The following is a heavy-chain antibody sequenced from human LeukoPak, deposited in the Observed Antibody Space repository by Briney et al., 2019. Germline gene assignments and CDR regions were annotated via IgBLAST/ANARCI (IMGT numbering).Heavy chain of an antibody. D-gene: IGHD1-14*01. J-gene: IGHJ4*02. V-gene: IGHV1-2*02. CDR3: ARDITLSSRGNFDY. CDR1: GYTFTGYY. CDR2: INPNSGGT. Sequence: GASVKVSCKASGYTFTGYYMHWVRQAPGQGLEWMGWINPNSGGTNYAQNFQGRVTMTRDTSISTAYMELNRLTSDDTAVYYCARDITLSSRGNFDYWGQGTLVTVSS.